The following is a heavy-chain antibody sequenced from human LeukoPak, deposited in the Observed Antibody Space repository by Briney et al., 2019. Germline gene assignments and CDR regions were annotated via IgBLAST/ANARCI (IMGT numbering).Heavy chain of an antibody. D-gene: IGHD1-20*01. J-gene: IGHJ3*02. CDR1: GFTFSSYA. V-gene: IGHV3-30*04. Sequence: GGSLRLSCAASGFTFSSYAMHWVRQAPGKGLEWVAVISYDGSNKYYADSVKGRFTISRDNSKNTLYLQMNSLRAEDTAVYYCARDHYALTGGDIWGQGTMVTVSS. CDR3: ARDHYALTGGDI. CDR2: ISYDGSNK.